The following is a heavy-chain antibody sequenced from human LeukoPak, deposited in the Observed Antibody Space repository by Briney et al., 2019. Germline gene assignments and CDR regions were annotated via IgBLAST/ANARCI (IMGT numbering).Heavy chain of an antibody. CDR2: SGST. V-gene: IGHV4-4*07. Sequence: SETLSLTCTVSGGSISSYYWSWIRQPAGKGLEWIGLSGSTNYNPSLKSRVTMSVDTSKNQFSLKLNSVTSADTAVYFCASDWDGAFDFNTFDIWGQGTMVTVSS. D-gene: IGHD4/OR15-4a*01. CDR1: GGSISSYY. CDR3: ASDWDGAFDFNTFDI. J-gene: IGHJ3*02.